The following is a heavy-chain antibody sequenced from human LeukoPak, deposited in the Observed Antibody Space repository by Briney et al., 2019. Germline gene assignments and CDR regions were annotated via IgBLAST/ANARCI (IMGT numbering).Heavy chain of an antibody. CDR3: ARDRVAGSGSCDS. J-gene: IGHJ4*02. CDR2: ISSSSSTI. D-gene: IGHD3-10*01. V-gene: IGHV3-48*04. CDR1: GFTFSSYS. Sequence: GGSLRLSCAASGFTFSSYSMNWVRQAPGKGLEWVSYISSSSSTIYYADSVKGRFTISRDNAKNTLFLQMNSLRPDDTAVYYCARDRVAGSGSCDSWGQGTLVAVSS.